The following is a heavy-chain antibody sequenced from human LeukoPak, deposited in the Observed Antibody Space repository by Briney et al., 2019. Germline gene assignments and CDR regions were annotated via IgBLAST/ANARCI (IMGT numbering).Heavy chain of an antibody. D-gene: IGHD6-19*01. CDR1: GFTFSSYA. Sequence: HTGGSLRLSCAASGFTFSSYAMSWVRQAPGKGLEWVSAISSSGDTAYYADSVMGHFTISRDNSKNTLYLQMNSLRAEDTAVYYCARQNIAVSASDYWGQGTLVTASS. J-gene: IGHJ4*02. CDR2: ISSSGDTA. V-gene: IGHV3-23*01. CDR3: ARQNIAVSASDY.